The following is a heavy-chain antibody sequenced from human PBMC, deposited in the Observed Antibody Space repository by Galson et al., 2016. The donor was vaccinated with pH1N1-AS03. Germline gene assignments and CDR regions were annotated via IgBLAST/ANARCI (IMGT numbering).Heavy chain of an antibody. J-gene: IGHJ5*02. Sequence: SLRLSCAASGFTFSSYVMNWVRQAPGKGLEWVSYITSSGSTIYNADSVKGRFTISRDNAKNSLYLQMNSLRDEDTGVYYCARALRHTGTTETWGQGTLVTVSS. V-gene: IGHV3-48*03. D-gene: IGHD1-14*01. CDR2: ITSSGSTI. CDR3: ARALRHTGTTET. CDR1: GFTFSSYV.